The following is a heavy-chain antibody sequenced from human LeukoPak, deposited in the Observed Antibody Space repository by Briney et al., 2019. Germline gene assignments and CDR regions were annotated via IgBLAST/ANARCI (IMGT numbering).Heavy chain of an antibody. Sequence: PGRSLRLSCAASGFTFSDYAMHWVRQAPGKGLEWVAVISKDGSDKYYPGSVRGRFTISRDNSKNTIYLQMDSLRAEDTAVYYCARRYFDSWGQGTLVTASS. CDR3: ARRYFDS. J-gene: IGHJ4*02. CDR2: ISKDGSDK. CDR1: GFTFSDYA. V-gene: IGHV3-30-3*01.